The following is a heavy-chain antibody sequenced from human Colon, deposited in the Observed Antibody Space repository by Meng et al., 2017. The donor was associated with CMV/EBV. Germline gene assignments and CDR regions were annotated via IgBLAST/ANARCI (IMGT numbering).Heavy chain of an antibody. CDR2: IKTKTDGGTT. Sequence: GESLKISCAASGFTFSNAWVTWVRQAPGKGLEWVGRIKTKTDGGTTDYAAPVKGRFSISRDDSKNTLYVQMNSLKPEDTAVYYCTTGDEKYTGSYSLVFWGQGTLVTVSS. J-gene: IGHJ4*02. CDR1: GFTFSNAW. CDR3: TTGDEKYTGSYSLVF. D-gene: IGHD1-26*01. V-gene: IGHV3-15*01.